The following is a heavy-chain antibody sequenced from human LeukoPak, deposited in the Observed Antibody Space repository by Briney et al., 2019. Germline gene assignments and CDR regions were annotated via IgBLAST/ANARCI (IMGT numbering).Heavy chain of an antibody. CDR1: GGSISSGDYY. CDR2: IYYSGST. CDR3: ARVRPPRGMDV. V-gene: IGHV4-30-4*01. J-gene: IGHJ6*02. Sequence: SETLSLTCTVSGGSISSGDYYWSWNRQPPGKGLEWIGYIYYSGSTYYNPSLKSRVTISVDTSKNQFSLKLSSVTAADTAVYYCARVRPPRGMDVWGQGTAVTVSS.